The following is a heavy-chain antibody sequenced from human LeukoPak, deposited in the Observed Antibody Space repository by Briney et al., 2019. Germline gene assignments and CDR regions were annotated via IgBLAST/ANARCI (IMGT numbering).Heavy chain of an antibody. J-gene: IGHJ4*02. CDR2: ISYDGSNK. CDR3: ARDMGSGNDLSN. Sequence: GGSLRLSCAASGFTFSSYAMHWVRQAPGKGLEWVAVISYDGSNKYYADSVKGRFTISRDNSKNTLYLQMNSLRAEDTAVYYCARDMGSGNDLSNWGQGTLVTVSS. CDR1: GFTFSSYA. D-gene: IGHD5-12*01. V-gene: IGHV3-30-3*01.